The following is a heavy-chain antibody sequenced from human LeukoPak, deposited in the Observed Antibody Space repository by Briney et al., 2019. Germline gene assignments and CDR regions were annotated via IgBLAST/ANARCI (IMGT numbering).Heavy chain of an antibody. CDR2: INPNSGGT. V-gene: IGHV1-2*04. CDR3: ARDFGQGNIVATIGIGCLGY. D-gene: IGHD5-12*01. J-gene: IGHJ4*02. CDR1: GYTVTGYY. Sequence: ASVNVSCKASGYTVTGYYMHWVRQAPGQGLEWMGWINPNSGGTNYAQKFQGWVTMTRDTSISTAYMELSRLRSDDTAVYYCARDFGQGNIVATIGIGCLGYWGQGTLVTVSS.